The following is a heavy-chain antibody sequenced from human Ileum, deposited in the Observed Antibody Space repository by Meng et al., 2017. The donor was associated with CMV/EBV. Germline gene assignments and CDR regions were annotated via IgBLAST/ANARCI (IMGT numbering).Heavy chain of an antibody. J-gene: IGHJ4*02. CDR2: INTNTGNP. Sequence: QVQLVQSGSELKKPGASVKISCQASGYSFTYYAMNWVRQAPGQGLEWLGWINTNTGNPTYAQGFTGRFVFSLDTSVSTAYLQISSLKAEDTAVYYCARDLQFCTSTICSHYDFWGQGTLVTVSS. CDR1: GYSFTYYA. CDR3: ARDLQFCTSTICSHYDF. V-gene: IGHV7-4-1*02. D-gene: IGHD2-2*01.